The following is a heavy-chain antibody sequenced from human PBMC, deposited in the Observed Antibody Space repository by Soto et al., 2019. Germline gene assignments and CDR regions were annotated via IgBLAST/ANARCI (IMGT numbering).Heavy chain of an antibody. V-gene: IGHV4-39*01. CDR1: GGSLTSTNYY. D-gene: IGHD1-1*01. CDR2: IKNSGTT. J-gene: IGHJ5*02. CDR3: ARRSFLPGTIGRWFDP. Sequence: SETLSLTCTVSGGSLTSTNYYWGWIRQPPGKGLEWIATIKNSGTTYYNPSLKSRVTISLDTSNNEFSLRLSSVTAADAAVYHCARRSFLPGTIGRWFDPWGQGTLVTVSS.